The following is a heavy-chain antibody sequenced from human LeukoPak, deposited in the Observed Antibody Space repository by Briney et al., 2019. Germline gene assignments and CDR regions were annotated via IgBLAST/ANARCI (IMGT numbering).Heavy chain of an antibody. CDR3: ARGGGGLPYYYYYMDV. CDR1: GGSIRSSGYY. V-gene: IGHV4-39*07. J-gene: IGHJ6*03. CDR2: IYYSGST. Sequence: SETLSLTCTVSGGSIRSSGYYWGWIRQPPGKGLEWIGNIYYSGSTNYNPSLKSRVTISVDTSKNQFSLKLSSVTAADTAVYYCARGGGGLPYYYYYMDVWGKGTTVTVSS. D-gene: IGHD3-10*01.